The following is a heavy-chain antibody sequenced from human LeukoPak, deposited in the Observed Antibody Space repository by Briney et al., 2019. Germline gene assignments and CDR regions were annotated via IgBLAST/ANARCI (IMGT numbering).Heavy chain of an antibody. CDR2: FDPEDGET. CDR1: GYTLTELS. D-gene: IGHD3-22*01. V-gene: IGHV1-24*01. J-gene: IGHJ4*02. Sequence: ASVKVSCKVSGYTLTELSMHWVRQAPGKGLEWMGGFDPEDGETIYAQKFQGRVTMTEDTSTDTAYMELSSLRSEDTAVYYCATDLGYYDSSGPIDYWGQGTLATVSS. CDR3: ATDLGYYDSSGPIDY.